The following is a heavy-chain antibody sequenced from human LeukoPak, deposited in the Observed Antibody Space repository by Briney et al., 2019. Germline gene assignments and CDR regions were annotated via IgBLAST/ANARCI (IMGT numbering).Heavy chain of an antibody. CDR1: GGSISSYY. J-gene: IGHJ4*02. Sequence: SETLSLTCTVSGGSISSYYWSWIRQPPGKGLEWIGYIYYSGSTNYNPSLKSRVTISVDTSKNQFSLKLSSVTAADTAVYYCARGLAMVTYYFDYWGQGTLVTVSS. V-gene: IGHV4-59*01. CDR3: ARGLAMVTYYFDY. D-gene: IGHD5-18*01. CDR2: IYYSGST.